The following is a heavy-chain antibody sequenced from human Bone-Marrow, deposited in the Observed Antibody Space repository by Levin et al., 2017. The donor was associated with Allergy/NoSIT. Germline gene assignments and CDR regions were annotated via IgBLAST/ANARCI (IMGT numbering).Heavy chain of an antibody. J-gene: IGHJ5*02. CDR2: INSDGSST. Sequence: GGSLRLSCAASGFTFSSYWMHWVRQAPGKGLVWVSRINSDGSSTSYADSVKGRFTISRDNAKNTLYLQMNSLRAEDTAVYYCARVGRGFPLTTVTTDNWFDPWGQGTLVTVSS. D-gene: IGHD4-17*01. V-gene: IGHV3-74*01. CDR3: ARVGRGFPLTTVTTDNWFDP. CDR1: GFTFSSYW.